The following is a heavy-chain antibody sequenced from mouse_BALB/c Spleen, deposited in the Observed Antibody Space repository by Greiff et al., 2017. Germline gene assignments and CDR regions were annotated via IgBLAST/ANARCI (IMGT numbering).Heavy chain of an antibody. Sequence: EVMLVESGGGLVQPGGSRKLSCAASGFTFSSFGMHWVRQAPEKGLEWVAYISSGSSTIYYADTVKGRFTISRDNPKNTLFLQMTSLRSEDTAMYYCARSTMITYFDYWGQGTTLTVSS. CDR3: ARSTMITYFDY. D-gene: IGHD2-4*01. CDR1: GFTFSSFG. V-gene: IGHV5-17*02. CDR2: ISSGSSTI. J-gene: IGHJ2*01.